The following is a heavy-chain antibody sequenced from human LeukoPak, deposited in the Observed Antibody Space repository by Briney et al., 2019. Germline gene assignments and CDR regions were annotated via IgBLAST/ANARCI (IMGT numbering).Heavy chain of an antibody. V-gene: IGHV1-8*01. CDR1: GYTFTSYD. D-gene: IGHD3-22*01. Sequence: GASVKVSCRASGYTFTSYDINWVRQATGQGLEWVGWMSPNSGHTGYAQKFQGRVTMTRNPSISTAYMELSSLGSEDTAVYYCARPDSDYYDSSGRTKHYYFDYWGQGTLVTVSS. CDR2: MSPNSGHT. CDR3: ARPDSDYYDSSGRTKHYYFDY. J-gene: IGHJ4*02.